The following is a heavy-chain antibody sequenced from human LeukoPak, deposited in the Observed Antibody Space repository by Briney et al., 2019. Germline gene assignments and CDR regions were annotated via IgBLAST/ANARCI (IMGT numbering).Heavy chain of an antibody. J-gene: IGHJ6*03. CDR1: GYTFTSYG. D-gene: IGHD1-7*01. Sequence: GASVKVSCKASGYTFTSYGISWVRQAPGQGLEWMGWISAYNGNTNYAQKLQGRVTMTTDTSTSTAYMELRSLRSDDTAVYYCARDRRSLRKLELEGYYMDVWGKGTTVTVSS. CDR2: ISAYNGNT. V-gene: IGHV1-18*01. CDR3: ARDRRSLRKLELEGYYMDV.